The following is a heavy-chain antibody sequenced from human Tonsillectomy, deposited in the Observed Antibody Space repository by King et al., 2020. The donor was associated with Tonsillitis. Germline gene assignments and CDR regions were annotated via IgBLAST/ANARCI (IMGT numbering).Heavy chain of an antibody. J-gene: IGHJ4*02. CDR2: IKTKTNGGTT. Sequence: VQLVESGGGLVEPGGSLRLSCVVSGFTFSDAWMHWVRQAPGKGLEWVGRIKTKTNGGTTDYAAPVKGRLTVSRDDSKNTLYLQMNSLKTEDTAVYYCISSLLFDYWGQGTLVTVSS. CDR3: ISSLLFDY. CDR1: GFTFSDAW. V-gene: IGHV3-15*07. D-gene: IGHD3-16*02.